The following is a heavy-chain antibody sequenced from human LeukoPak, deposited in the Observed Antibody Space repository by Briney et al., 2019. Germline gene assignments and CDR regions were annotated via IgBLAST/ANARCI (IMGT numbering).Heavy chain of an antibody. D-gene: IGHD2-15*01. CDR2: IYHSGST. V-gene: IGHV4-38-2*02. CDR1: GYSISSGYY. Sequence: SETLSLTCTVSGYSISSGYYWGWIRQPPGKGLEWIGSIYHSGSTYYNPSLKSRVTISVDTSKNQFSLKLSSVTAADTAVYYCATVVLSVMEYYFDYWGQGTLVTVSS. CDR3: ATVVLSVMEYYFDY. J-gene: IGHJ4*02.